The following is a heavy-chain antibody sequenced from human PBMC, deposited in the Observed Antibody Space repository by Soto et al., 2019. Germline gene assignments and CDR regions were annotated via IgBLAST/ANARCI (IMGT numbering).Heavy chain of an antibody. V-gene: IGHV4-4*02. Sequence: QVQLQESGPGLVKPSGTLSLTCAVSSGSISSPKWWSWLRQPPGKGLEWIGEIHHSGSTNYNPALNSRVTISVDKSKNLLSLEINSVTAADTAVYYCATSSVRITVAGGYWFDPWGQGILVTVSS. D-gene: IGHD6-19*01. CDR3: ATSSVRITVAGGYWFDP. CDR1: SGSISSPKW. CDR2: IHHSGST. J-gene: IGHJ5*02.